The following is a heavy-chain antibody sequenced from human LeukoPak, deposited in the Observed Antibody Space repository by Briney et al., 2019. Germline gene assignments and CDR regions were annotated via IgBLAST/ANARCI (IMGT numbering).Heavy chain of an antibody. CDR2: IKQDGSEK. D-gene: IGHD6-19*01. J-gene: IGHJ4*02. CDR1: RFTFSSYW. Sequence: GGSLRLSCAASRFTFSSYWMSWVRQAPGKGLEWVANIKQDGSEKYYVDSVKGRFTISRDNAKNSLYLQMNSLRAEDTAVYYCARAVAFDYWGQGTLVTVSS. CDR3: ARAVAFDY. V-gene: IGHV3-7*01.